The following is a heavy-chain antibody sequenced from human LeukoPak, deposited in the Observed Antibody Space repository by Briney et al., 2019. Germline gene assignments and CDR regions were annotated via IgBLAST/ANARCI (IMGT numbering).Heavy chain of an antibody. CDR2: ISSSSSYI. CDR3: ARDPGYSSSRDDY. Sequence: GGSLRLSCAASGFTFSSYGMHWVRQAPGKGLEWVSSISSSSSYIYYADSVKGRFTISRDNAKNSLYLQMNSLRAEDTAVYYCARDPGYSSSRDDYWGQGTLVTVSS. CDR1: GFTFSSYG. V-gene: IGHV3-21*01. J-gene: IGHJ4*02. D-gene: IGHD6-6*01.